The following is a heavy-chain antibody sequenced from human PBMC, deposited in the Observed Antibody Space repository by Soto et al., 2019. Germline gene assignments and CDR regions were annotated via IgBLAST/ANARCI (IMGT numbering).Heavy chain of an antibody. CDR3: ARQSDESSGYYSNWFDP. V-gene: IGHV5-10-1*01. J-gene: IGHJ5*02. Sequence: PGESLKISCKGSGYSFTSYWISWVRQMPGKGLEWMGRIDPSDSYTNYSPSFQGHVTISADKSISTAYLQWSSLKASDTAMYYCARQSDESSGYYSNWFDPWVQGTLVTVS. CDR1: GYSFTSYW. CDR2: IDPSDSYT. D-gene: IGHD3-22*01.